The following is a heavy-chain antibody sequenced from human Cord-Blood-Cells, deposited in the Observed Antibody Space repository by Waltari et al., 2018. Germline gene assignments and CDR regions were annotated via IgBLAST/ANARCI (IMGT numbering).Heavy chain of an antibody. CDR3: AAEYCSGGSCEYYFDY. CDR1: GYTLTELF. V-gene: IGHV1-24*01. Sequence: QVQLVQSGAEVKKPGASVKVSCKVSGYTLTELFMHWVRQAPGKGLEWMGGFDPEDGETIYAQKFQGRVTMTEDTSTDTAYMELSSLRSEDTAVYYCAAEYCSGGSCEYYFDYWGQGTLVTVSS. D-gene: IGHD2-15*01. CDR2: FDPEDGET. J-gene: IGHJ4*02.